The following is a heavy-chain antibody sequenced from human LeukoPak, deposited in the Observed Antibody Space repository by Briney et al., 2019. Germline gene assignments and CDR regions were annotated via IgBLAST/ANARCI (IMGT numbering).Heavy chain of an antibody. CDR1: GYTFTSYG. V-gene: IGHV1-18*01. D-gene: IGHD3-10*01. CDR2: ISAYNGNT. Sequence: ASVKVSCKASGYTFTSYGISWVRQAPGQGLEWMGWISAYNGNTNYAQKLQGRVTMTTDTSTSTAYMELRSLRSDDTAVYYCARAPDYYYGSGSPLDYYYYYMDVWGKGTTVTISS. J-gene: IGHJ6*03. CDR3: ARAPDYYYGSGSPLDYYYYYMDV.